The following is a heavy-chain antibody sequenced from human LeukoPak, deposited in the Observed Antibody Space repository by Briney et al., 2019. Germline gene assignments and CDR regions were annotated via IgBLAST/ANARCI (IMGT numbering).Heavy chain of an antibody. CDR2: ISGSGGST. Sequence: PGGSLRLSCAASGFTFSSYAMSWVRQAPGKGLEWVSAISGSGGSTYYADSVKGRFTISRYNSKNTLYLQMNSLRAEDTAVYYCAGITMIVVVITTFDYWGQGTLVTVSS. CDR3: AGITMIVVVITTFDY. V-gene: IGHV3-23*01. CDR1: GFTFSSYA. J-gene: IGHJ4*02. D-gene: IGHD3-22*01.